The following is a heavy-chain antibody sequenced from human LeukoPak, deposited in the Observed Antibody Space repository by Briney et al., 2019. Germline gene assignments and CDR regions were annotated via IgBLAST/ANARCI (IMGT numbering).Heavy chain of an antibody. J-gene: IGHJ4*02. Sequence: GGSLRLSCAASGFTFSSYGMHWVRQAPGKGLEWVAVIWYDGSNKYYADSVKGRFTISRDNSKNTLYLQMNSLRAEDTAVYYCAREENSSGWSYYFDYWGQGTLVTVSS. V-gene: IGHV3-33*01. CDR3: AREENSSGWSYYFDY. CDR1: GFTFSSYG. CDR2: IWYDGSNK. D-gene: IGHD6-19*01.